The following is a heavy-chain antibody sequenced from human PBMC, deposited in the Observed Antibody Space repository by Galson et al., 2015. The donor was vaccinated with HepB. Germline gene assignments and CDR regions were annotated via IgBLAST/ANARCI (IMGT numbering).Heavy chain of an antibody. CDR2: ISAYNGNT. Sequence: SVKVSCKASGYTFTSYGISWVRQAPGQGLEWMGWISAYNGNTNYAQKLQGRVTMTTDTSTSTSYMELRSLRSDDTAVYYCARDHDFWSGIRVIDYWGQGTLVTVSS. D-gene: IGHD3-3*01. V-gene: IGHV1-18*01. J-gene: IGHJ4*02. CDR3: ARDHDFWSGIRVIDY. CDR1: GYTFTSYG.